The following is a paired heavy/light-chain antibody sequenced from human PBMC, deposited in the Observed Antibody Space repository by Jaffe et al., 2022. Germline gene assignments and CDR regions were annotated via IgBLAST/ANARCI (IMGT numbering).Light chain of an antibody. CDR2: DVS. CDR3: CSYAGSYTLGV. CDR1: SSDVGGYNY. Sequence: QSALTQPRSVSGSPGQSVTISCTGTSSDVGGYNYVSWYQQHPGKAPKLMIYDVSKRPSGVPDRFSGSKSGNTASLTISGLQAEDEADYYCCSYAGSYTLGVFGGGTKLTVL. V-gene: IGLV2-11*01. J-gene: IGLJ2*01.
Heavy chain of an antibody. D-gene: IGHD3-3*01. V-gene: IGHV4-59*01. CDR2: IYYSGST. CDR3: ARVPLSYDFWSGPNPHLYYYYMDV. CDR1: GGSISSYY. Sequence: QVQLQESGPGLVKPSETLSLTCTVSGGSISSYYWSWIRQPPGKGLEWIGYIYYSGSTNYNPSLKSRVTISVDTSKNQFSLKLSSVTAADTAVYYCARVPLSYDFWSGPNPHLYYYYMDVWGKGTTVTVSS. J-gene: IGHJ6*03.